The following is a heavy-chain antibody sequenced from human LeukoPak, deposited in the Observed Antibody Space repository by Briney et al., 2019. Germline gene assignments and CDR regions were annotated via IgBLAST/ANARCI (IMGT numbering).Heavy chain of an antibody. CDR1: GFTFSSYA. V-gene: IGHV3-30-3*01. J-gene: IGHJ4*02. D-gene: IGHD3-22*01. CDR3: ARAHGITMIVVEYYFDY. Sequence: GGSLRLSCAASGFTFSSYAIHWVRQAPGKGLEWVAVISYDGSNKYYADSVKGRFTISRDNSKDTLYLQMNSLRAEDTAVYYCARAHGITMIVVEYYFDYWGQGTLVTVSS. CDR2: ISYDGSNK.